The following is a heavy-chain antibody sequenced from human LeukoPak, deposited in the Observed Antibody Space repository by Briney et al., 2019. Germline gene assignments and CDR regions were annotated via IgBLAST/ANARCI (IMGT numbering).Heavy chain of an antibody. CDR2: INPNSGGT. V-gene: IGHV1-2*02. CDR3: ATGYSSSWSGWFDP. Sequence: VVSVKVSCKASGYTFTGYYMHWVRQAPGQGLEWMGWINPNSGGTNYAQKFQGRVTMTRGTSISTAYMELSRLRSDDTAVYYCATGYSSSWSGWFDPWGQGTLVTVSS. CDR1: GYTFTGYY. D-gene: IGHD6-13*01. J-gene: IGHJ5*02.